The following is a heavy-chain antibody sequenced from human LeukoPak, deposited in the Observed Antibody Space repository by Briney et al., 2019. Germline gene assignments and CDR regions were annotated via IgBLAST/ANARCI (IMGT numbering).Heavy chain of an antibody. CDR1: GYIFNNFG. CDR3: SRSYYSASWYYFDH. J-gene: IGHJ4*02. V-gene: IGHV1-18*01. Sequence: ASVKVSCKTSGYIFNNFGITWVRQAPGQALEWMGWISIGDGRTHSGRKFQDRLSMTREMSSNTAFLELSSLTSDDTAVYFCSRSYYSASWYYFDHWGQETLVTVSS. CDR2: ISIGDGRT. D-gene: IGHD2-15*01.